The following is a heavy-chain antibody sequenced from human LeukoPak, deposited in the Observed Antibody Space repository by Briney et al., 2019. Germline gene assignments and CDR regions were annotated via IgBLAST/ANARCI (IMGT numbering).Heavy chain of an antibody. D-gene: IGHD6-13*01. CDR2: IYHSGST. V-gene: IGHV4-4*02. J-gene: IGHJ6*02. CDR1: GGSISSSNW. Sequence: KPSGTLSLTCAVSGGSISSSNWWSWVRQPPGKGLEWIGEIYHSGSTNYNPSLKSRVTISVDKSKNQFSLILSSVTAADTAVYYCARDLREFIAAAGYYYYYGMDVWGQGTTVTVSS. CDR3: ARDLREFIAAAGYYYYYGMDV.